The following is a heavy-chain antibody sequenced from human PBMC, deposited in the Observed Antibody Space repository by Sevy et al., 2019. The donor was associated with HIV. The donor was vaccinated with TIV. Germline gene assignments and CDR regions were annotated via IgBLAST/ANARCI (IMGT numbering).Heavy chain of an antibody. D-gene: IGHD2-2*01. CDR3: AIGPPATMTYENWFDP. CDR1: GYSFTSYW. Sequence: GESLKISCKGSGYSFTSYWISWVRQMPGKGLEWMGRIDPSDSYTNYSPSFQGHVTISADKSISTAYLQWSSLKASDTAMYYCAIGPPATMTYENWFDPWGQGTLVTVSS. CDR2: IDPSDSYT. J-gene: IGHJ5*02. V-gene: IGHV5-10-1*01.